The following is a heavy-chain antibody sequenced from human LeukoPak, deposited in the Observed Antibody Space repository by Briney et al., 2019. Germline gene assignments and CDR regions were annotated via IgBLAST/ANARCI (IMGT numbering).Heavy chain of an antibody. CDR2: TNTAGNTI. Sequence: GALRLSCAASGFTFRDYFMSWIRQAPGKGLEWVAYTNTAGNTIYYADSMKGRFTISRDNAKNSLYLQMNTLRAEDTAVYYCVRTHKIEGCSTSGDSCYSMYRHFDLWGRGSLVTVSS. J-gene: IGHJ2*01. V-gene: IGHV3-11*04. CDR3: VRTHKIEGCSTSGDSCYSMYRHFDL. D-gene: IGHD2-15*01. CDR1: GFTFRDYF.